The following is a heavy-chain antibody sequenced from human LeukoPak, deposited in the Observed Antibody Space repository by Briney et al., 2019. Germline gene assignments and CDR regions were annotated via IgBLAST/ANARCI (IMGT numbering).Heavy chain of an antibody. J-gene: IGHJ4*02. CDR1: GYTFTNYA. CDR2: ISTNTGNP. Sequence: ASVKVSCKASGYTFTNYAMNWVRQAPGQGLEWMGWISTNTGNPTYAQGFTGRFVFSLDTSVSTAYLQISSLKAEDTAVYYCARAKRRPYYYDSSGYGGLDYWGQGTLVTVSS. CDR3: ARAKRRPYYYDSSGYGGLDY. V-gene: IGHV7-4-1*02. D-gene: IGHD3-22*01.